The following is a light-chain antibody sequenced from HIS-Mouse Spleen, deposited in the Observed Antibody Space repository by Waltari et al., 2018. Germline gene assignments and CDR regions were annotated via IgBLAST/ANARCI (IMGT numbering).Light chain of an antibody. CDR2: EDS. Sequence: SYELTQPPSVSVSPGQTARITCSGDALPKKYAYWYQHKSGQAPVLVISEDSKRPSGIPGRFAGSSSGTMATLTISGAQVEDEADYYCYSTDSSGNHRVFGGGTKLTVL. J-gene: IGLJ2*01. CDR3: YSTDSSGNHRV. V-gene: IGLV3-10*01. CDR1: ALPKKY.